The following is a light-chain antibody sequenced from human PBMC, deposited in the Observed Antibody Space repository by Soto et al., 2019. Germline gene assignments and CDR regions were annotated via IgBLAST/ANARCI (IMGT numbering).Light chain of an antibody. V-gene: IGKV1-5*01. CDR1: QTISNW. CDR3: QQYNSYSSR. Sequence: DIQITQSPSTLSASVGDRVTITCRASQTISNWLAWYQQKPGKAPKLLIYDASILESGVPSRFSGSGSGTEFTLTISSLQPDDSAAYYCQQYNSYSSRFGQGTKVDIK. J-gene: IGKJ1*01. CDR2: DAS.